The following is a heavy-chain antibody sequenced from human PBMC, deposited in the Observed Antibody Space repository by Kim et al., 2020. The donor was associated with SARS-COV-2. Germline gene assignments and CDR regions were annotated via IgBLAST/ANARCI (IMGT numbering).Heavy chain of an antibody. Sequence: SETLSLTCAVYGGSFSGYYWSWIRQPTGKGLEWIGEINHSGSTNYNPSLKSRVTISVDTSKNQFSLKLSSVTAADTAVYYCARGRPYGDYAYYYGMDVWGQGTTVTVSS. D-gene: IGHD4-17*01. J-gene: IGHJ6*02. V-gene: IGHV4-34*01. CDR1: GGSFSGYY. CDR2: INHSGST. CDR3: ARGRPYGDYAYYYGMDV.